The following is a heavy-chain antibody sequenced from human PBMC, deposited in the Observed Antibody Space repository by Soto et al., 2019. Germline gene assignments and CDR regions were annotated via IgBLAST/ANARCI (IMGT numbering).Heavy chain of an antibody. CDR2: IYHSGST. D-gene: IGHD3-10*01. CDR1: GASISSSNW. J-gene: IGHJ4*02. V-gene: IGHV4-4*02. CDR3: ATSRGSGRLDN. Sequence: QVQLQESGPGLVKPSGTLSLTCAVSGASISSSNWWTWVRQPPGKGLEWIGEIYHSGSTNYNPSLMSRVTISLDKSKNHFSLRLTYVTAADTAVYYCATSRGSGRLDNWGQGTLVTVSS.